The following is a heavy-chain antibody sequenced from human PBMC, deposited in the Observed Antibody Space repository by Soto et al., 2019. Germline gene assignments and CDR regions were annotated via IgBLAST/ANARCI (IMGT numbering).Heavy chain of an antibody. J-gene: IGHJ4*02. CDR1: GFTFSSYA. Sequence: GRSRRRSCAASGFTFSSYAMHWVRQAPGKGLEWVAVISYDGSNKYYADSVKGRFTISRDNSKNTLYLQMNSLRAEDTAVYYCARDLSNDYDSSSYSQYYFGYLGQGTLVTVSS. CDR3: ARDLSNDYDSSSYSQYYFGY. D-gene: IGHD3-22*01. V-gene: IGHV3-30-3*01. CDR2: ISYDGSNK.